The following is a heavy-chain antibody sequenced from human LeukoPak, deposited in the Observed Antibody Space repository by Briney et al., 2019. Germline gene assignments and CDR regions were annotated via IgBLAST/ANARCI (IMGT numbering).Heavy chain of an antibody. D-gene: IGHD6-19*01. CDR2: INHSGST. CDR3: ARGGPNSSGWRIDY. Sequence: SETLSLTCAVYGGSFSGYYWSWIRQPPGKGLEWIGEINHSGSTNYNPSLKSRVTISVDTSKNQFSLKLSSVTAADTAVYYCARGGPNSSGWRIDYWGQGTLVTVSS. J-gene: IGHJ4*02. V-gene: IGHV4-34*01. CDR1: GGSFSGYY.